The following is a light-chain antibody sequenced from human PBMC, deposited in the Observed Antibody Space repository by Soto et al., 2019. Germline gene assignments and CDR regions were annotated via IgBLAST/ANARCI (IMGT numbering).Light chain of an antibody. CDR2: GAS. CDR1: QSVSSK. V-gene: IGKV3-15*01. Sequence: EIVMTQSPATLSLSPGERVTLSCRASQSVSSKLSWYQQKPGQAPRLLIYGASITATDIPARFSGSGSGTEFTLTISRMQSEDFAIFYCQQYSNWPYTFGQATKLEIK. J-gene: IGKJ2*01. CDR3: QQYSNWPYT.